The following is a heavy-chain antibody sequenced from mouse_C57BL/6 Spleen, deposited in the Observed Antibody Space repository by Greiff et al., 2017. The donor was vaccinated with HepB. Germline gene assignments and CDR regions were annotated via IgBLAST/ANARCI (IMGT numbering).Heavy chain of an antibody. CDR2: IDPSDSET. J-gene: IGHJ1*03. V-gene: IGHV1-52*01. CDR3: ARVGIIDYGISSTVRFDV. D-gene: IGHD1-1*01. Sequence: QVQLQQPGAELVRPGSSVKLSCKASGNTFTSYWMHWVKQRPIQGLEWIGNIDPSDSETHYNQKFKDKATLTVDKSSSTAYMQLSILTSEDSAVYYCARVGIIDYGISSTVRFDVWGTGTTVTVSS. CDR1: GNTFTSYW.